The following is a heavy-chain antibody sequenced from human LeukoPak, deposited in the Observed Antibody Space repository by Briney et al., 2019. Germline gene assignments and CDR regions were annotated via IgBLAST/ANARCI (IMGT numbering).Heavy chain of an antibody. CDR1: GYTFTGYY. CDR2: ISAYNGRT. Sequence: ASVKVSCKASGYTFTGYYLHWVRQAPGQGLEWMGWISAYNGRTSYAQKLQGRVTMTTDTSTSTAYMELRSLTSDDTAVYYCARDRECSISTCYRYWFDPWGQGTLVTVSS. CDR3: ARDRECSISTCYRYWFDP. D-gene: IGHD2-2*01. V-gene: IGHV1-18*04. J-gene: IGHJ5*02.